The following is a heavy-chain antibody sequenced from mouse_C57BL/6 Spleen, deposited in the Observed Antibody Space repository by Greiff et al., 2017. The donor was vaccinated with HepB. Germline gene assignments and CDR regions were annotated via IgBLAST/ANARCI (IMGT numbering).Heavy chain of an antibody. CDR1: GFTFSSYG. J-gene: IGHJ4*01. Sequence: EVHLVESGGDLVKPGGSLKLSCAASGFTFSSYGMSWVRQTPDKRLEWVATISSGGSYTYYPDSVKGRFTISRDNAKNTLYLQMSSLKSEDTAMYYCARRDGYPNAMDYWGQGTSVTVSS. CDR3: ARRDGYPNAMDY. CDR2: ISSGGSYT. V-gene: IGHV5-6*01. D-gene: IGHD2-3*01.